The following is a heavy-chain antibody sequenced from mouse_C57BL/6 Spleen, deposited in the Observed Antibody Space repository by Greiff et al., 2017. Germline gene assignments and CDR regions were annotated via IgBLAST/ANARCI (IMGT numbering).Heavy chain of an antibody. CDR3: ARRYYGSSNYYAMDY. CDR1: GYTFTSYW. D-gene: IGHD1-1*01. J-gene: IGHJ4*01. Sequence: VQLQQSGAELVKPGASVKLSCKASGYTFTSYWMQWVKQRPGQGLEWIGEIDPSDSYTNYNQKFKGKATLTVDTSSSTAYMQLSSLTSEDSAVYYCARRYYGSSNYYAMDYWGQGTSVTVSS. CDR2: IDPSDSYT. V-gene: IGHV1-50*01.